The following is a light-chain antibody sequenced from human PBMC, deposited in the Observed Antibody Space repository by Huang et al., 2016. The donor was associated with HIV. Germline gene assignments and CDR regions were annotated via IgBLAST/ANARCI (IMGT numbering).Light chain of an antibody. CDR2: GAS. J-gene: IGKJ2*01. CDR1: QSVSGG. Sequence: EIVMTQSPATLSVSPGERATISCRASQSVSGGLAWYQQKPGQTPRLLIYGASTRAAGIPARVSGTRSGTEFTLTISSLQSEDFAVYYCQQYNKWPLTFGQGSKLEIK. CDR3: QQYNKWPLT. V-gene: IGKV3-15*01.